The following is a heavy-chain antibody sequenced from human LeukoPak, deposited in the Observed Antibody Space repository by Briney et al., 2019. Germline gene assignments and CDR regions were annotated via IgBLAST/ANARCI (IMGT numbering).Heavy chain of an antibody. Sequence: SETLSLTCTVSGGSISSYYWSWIRQPAGKGLEWIGRIYTSGSTNYNPSLKSRVTMSVDTSKNQFSLKLSSVTAADTAVYYCAREWAGSLTPQSRPYYYDSSGDAFDIWGQGTMVTVSS. CDR3: AREWAGSLTPQSRPYYYDSSGDAFDI. D-gene: IGHD3-22*01. CDR2: IYTSGST. J-gene: IGHJ3*02. CDR1: GGSISSYY. V-gene: IGHV4-4*07.